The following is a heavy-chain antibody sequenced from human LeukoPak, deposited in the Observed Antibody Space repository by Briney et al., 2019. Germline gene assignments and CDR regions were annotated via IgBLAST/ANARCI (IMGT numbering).Heavy chain of an antibody. D-gene: IGHD3-10*01. J-gene: IGHJ5*02. CDR2: INHSGST. CDR3: ARGPASGSDFAWFDP. CDR1: GGSLSNYY. V-gene: IGHV4-34*01. Sequence: PSETLSLTCAVYGGSLSNYYWSWIRQPPGKGLEWIGEINHSGSTKINPSLKSRVTILVDMSKSQFSLELRSVTAADTAVYYCARGPASGSDFAWFDPWGQGTLVTVSS.